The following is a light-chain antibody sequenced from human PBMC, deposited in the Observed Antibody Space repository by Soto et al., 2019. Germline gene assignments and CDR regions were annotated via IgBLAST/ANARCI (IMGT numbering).Light chain of an antibody. CDR3: SSYTTSSTSHVL. Sequence: QSALTQPASVSGSPGQSITISCTGTSSDVGDYDYVSWYQQHPGKAPRLMLYDVTTRPSGVSYRFSGSKSGNTASLTISGLQSEDEADYYCSSYTTSSTSHVLFGGGTKVTVL. J-gene: IGLJ2*01. V-gene: IGLV2-14*03. CDR2: DVT. CDR1: SSDVGDYDY.